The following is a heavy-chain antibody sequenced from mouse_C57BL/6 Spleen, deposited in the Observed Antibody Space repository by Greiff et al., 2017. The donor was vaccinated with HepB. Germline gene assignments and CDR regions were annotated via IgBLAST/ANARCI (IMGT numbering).Heavy chain of an antibody. J-gene: IGHJ3*01. CDR2: INPNNGGT. CDR1: GYTFTDYY. CDR3: AKLGRGWFAY. Sequence: VQLQQSGPELVKPGASVKISCKASGYTFTDYYMNWVKQSHGKSLEWIGDINPNNGGTSYNQKFKGKATLTVDKSSSTAYMELRSLTSEDSAVYYCAKLGRGWFAYWGQGTLVTVSA. D-gene: IGHD4-1*01. V-gene: IGHV1-26*01.